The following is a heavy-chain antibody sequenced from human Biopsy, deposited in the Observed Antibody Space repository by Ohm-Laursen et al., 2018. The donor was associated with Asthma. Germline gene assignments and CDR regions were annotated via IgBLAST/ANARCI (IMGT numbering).Heavy chain of an antibody. D-gene: IGHD3-3*01. CDR1: GGSMTPTSHY. Sequence: GTLSLTCTVSGGSMTPTSHYWDWIRQAPGKGLEWIGYISYGGKTSYNPSLKNRVTISRDTSKNQFSLRLPSVTAADTAVYFCARRITIFGVVQKDHGMDAWGQGTTVNVSS. V-gene: IGHV4-39*01. J-gene: IGHJ6*02. CDR3: ARRITIFGVVQKDHGMDA. CDR2: ISYGGKT.